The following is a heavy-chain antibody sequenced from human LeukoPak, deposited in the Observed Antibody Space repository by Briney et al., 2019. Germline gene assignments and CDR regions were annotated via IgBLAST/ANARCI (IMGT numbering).Heavy chain of an antibody. CDR2: INHSGST. Sequence: SETLSLTCAVYGGPFSGYYWSWIRQPPGKGLEWIGEINHSGSTNYNPSLKSRVTISVDTSKNQFSLKLSSVTAADTAVYYCARAVPRYFGGMDVWGQGTTVTVSS. J-gene: IGHJ6*02. V-gene: IGHV4-34*01. D-gene: IGHD3-9*01. CDR1: GGPFSGYY. CDR3: ARAVPRYFGGMDV.